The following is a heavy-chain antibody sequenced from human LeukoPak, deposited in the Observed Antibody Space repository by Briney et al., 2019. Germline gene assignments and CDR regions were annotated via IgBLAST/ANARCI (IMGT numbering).Heavy chain of an antibody. CDR3: ARGHRDYGGISYNYYYYYMDV. D-gene: IGHD4-23*01. CDR1: GGSISSGGYY. CDR2: IYHSGST. J-gene: IGHJ6*03. V-gene: IGHV4-61*08. Sequence: SETLSLTCTVSGGSISSGGYYRSWIRQPPGKGLEWIGYIYHSGSTYYNPSLKSRVTISVDTSKNQFSLKLSSVTAADTAVYYCARGHRDYGGISYNYYYYYMDVWGKGTTVTVSS.